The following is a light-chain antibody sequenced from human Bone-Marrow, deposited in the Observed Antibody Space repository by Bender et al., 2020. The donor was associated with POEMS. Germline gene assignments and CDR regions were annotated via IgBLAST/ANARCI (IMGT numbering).Light chain of an antibody. Sequence: QSALTQPRSVSGSPGQSVAISCTGTNNDVGGYNYVSWYQQHPGKAPKVIIYDVTNRPSGISNRFSGSRSGNTASLTISGLQAEDEADYYCCSYAGSSSLLFGGGTKLTVV. CDR2: DVT. CDR1: NNDVGGYNY. V-gene: IGLV2-11*01. CDR3: CSYAGSSSLL. J-gene: IGLJ2*01.